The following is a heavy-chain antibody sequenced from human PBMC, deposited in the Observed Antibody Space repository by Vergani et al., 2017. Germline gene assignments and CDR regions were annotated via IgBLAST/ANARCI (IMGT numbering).Heavy chain of an antibody. J-gene: IGHJ6*02. D-gene: IGHD6-6*01. CDR2: ISSSSSYI. CDR1: GFTFSSYS. Sequence: EVQLVESGGGLVKPGGSLRLSCAASGFTFSSYSMNWVRQAPGKGLEWVSSISSSSSYIYYADSVKGRFTIARDNAKNSLYLQMNSLRAEDTAVYYCAKDKFPWGGYSSSLMGMDVWGQGTTVTVSS. V-gene: IGHV3-21*01. CDR3: AKDKFPWGGYSSSLMGMDV.